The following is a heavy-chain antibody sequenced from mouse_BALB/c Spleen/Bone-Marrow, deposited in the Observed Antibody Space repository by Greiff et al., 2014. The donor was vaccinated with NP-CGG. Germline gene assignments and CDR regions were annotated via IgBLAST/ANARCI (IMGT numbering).Heavy chain of an antibody. V-gene: IGHV14-3*02. D-gene: IGHD2-14*01. CDR1: GFNIKDTY. CDR2: IDPANGNT. Sequence: EVQLQQSGAELVKPGASVKLSCTASGFNIKDTYMHWVKQRPEQGLEWIGRIDPANGNTKYDPKFQGKATITTDTSSNTAYLQLRSLTSEDTAVDYCARYDDRYSWFAYWGQGTLVTVSA. J-gene: IGHJ3*01. CDR3: ARYDDRYSWFAY.